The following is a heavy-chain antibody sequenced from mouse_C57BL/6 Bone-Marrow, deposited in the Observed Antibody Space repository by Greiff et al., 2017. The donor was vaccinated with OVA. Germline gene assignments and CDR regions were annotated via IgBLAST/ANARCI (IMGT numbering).Heavy chain of an antibody. D-gene: IGHD2-3*01. J-gene: IGHJ4*01. CDR2: IFPGSGST. V-gene: IGHV1-75*01. Sequence: VQLQQSGPELVKPGASVTISCKASGYTFTDYYINWVKQRPGQGLEWIGWIFPGSGSTSSNEKFKGKATLTVDKSSSTAYMLLSSLTSEDSAVYFCARDGYYVLYYYAMDYWGQGTSVTVSS. CDR3: ARDGYYVLYYYAMDY. CDR1: GYTFTDYY.